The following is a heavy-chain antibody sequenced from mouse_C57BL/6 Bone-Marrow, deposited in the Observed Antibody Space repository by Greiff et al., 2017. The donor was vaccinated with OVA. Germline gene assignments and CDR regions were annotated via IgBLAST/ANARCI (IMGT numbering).Heavy chain of an antibody. Sequence: EVMLVESEGGLVQPGSSMKLSCTSSGFTFSDYYMAWVRQVPEKGLEWVANINYDGSSTYYLDSLKSRFIISRDNAKNILYLQMSSLKSEDTATYYCARDPDFHGYFDVWGTGTTVTVSS. J-gene: IGHJ1*03. CDR3: ARDPDFHGYFDV. CDR2: INYDGSST. CDR1: GFTFSDYY. V-gene: IGHV5-16*01.